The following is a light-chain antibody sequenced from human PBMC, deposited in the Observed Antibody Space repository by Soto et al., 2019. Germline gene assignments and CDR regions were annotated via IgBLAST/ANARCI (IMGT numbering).Light chain of an antibody. J-gene: IGKJ1*01. CDR1: QSVSSN. CDR3: QQYNNWPPWT. V-gene: IGKV3-15*01. Sequence: EIVMTQSPATLSVSPGERATLSCRARQSVSSNLAWYQQKPGQAPRLLIYGASTRATGIPARFSGSVSGTEFTLNLSSLQSEDFAVYYCQQYNNWPPWTFGQGTKVEIK. CDR2: GAS.